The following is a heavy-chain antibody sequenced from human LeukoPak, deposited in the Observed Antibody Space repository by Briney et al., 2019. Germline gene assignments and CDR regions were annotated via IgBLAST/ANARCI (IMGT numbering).Heavy chain of an antibody. V-gene: IGHV4-61*05. CDR1: GGSISSSSYY. Sequence: SETLSLTCTVSGGSISSSSYYWGWIRQPPGKGLEWIGYIYYSGSTNYNPSLKSRVTISVDTSKNQFSLKLSSVTAADTAVYYCARGRVVPAALKYYFDYWGQGTLVTVSS. CDR3: ARGRVVPAALKYYFDY. J-gene: IGHJ4*02. CDR2: IYYSGST. D-gene: IGHD2-2*01.